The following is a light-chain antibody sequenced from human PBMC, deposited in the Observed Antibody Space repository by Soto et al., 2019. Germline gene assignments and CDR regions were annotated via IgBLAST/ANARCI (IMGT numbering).Light chain of an antibody. CDR2: DTN. Sequence: QAVVTQEPSLTVSPGGTVTLTRGSSTGAVTTGHYPYWFQQKPGQAPRTLIYDTNNKHSWTPARFSGSLLGGQPALTLSGAQPEDEADYYCSLSYSDIRVFGGGTKVTVL. V-gene: IGLV7-46*01. J-gene: IGLJ3*02. CDR3: SLSYSDIRV. CDR1: TGAVTTGHY.